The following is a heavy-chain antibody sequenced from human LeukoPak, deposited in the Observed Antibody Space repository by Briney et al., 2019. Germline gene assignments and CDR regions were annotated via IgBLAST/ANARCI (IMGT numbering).Heavy chain of an antibody. Sequence: ASVKVSCKASGYTFTGYYMHWVRQAPGQGLEWMGWINPNSGGTNYAQKFQGRVTMTRDTSISTAYMELSRLRSDDTAVYYCARVSGGASPYYGSGSSANWFDPWGQGTLVTVSS. CDR2: INPNSGGT. CDR1: GYTFTGYY. D-gene: IGHD3-10*01. J-gene: IGHJ5*02. V-gene: IGHV1-2*02. CDR3: ARVSGGASPYYGSGSSANWFDP.